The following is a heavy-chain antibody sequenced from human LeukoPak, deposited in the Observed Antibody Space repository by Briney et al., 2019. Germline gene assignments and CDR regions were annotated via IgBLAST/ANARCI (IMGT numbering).Heavy chain of an antibody. V-gene: IGHV3-11*01. J-gene: IGHJ5*02. D-gene: IGHD3-9*01. CDR3: ARDPILTGYNWFDP. CDR2: ISSSGSTI. Sequence: GGLRVSCAASGFTFSDYYMSWIRQAPRKGLEWVSYISSSGSTIYYADSVKGRFTISRDNAKNSLYLQMNSLRAEDTAVYYCARDPILTGYNWFDPWGQGTLVTVSS. CDR1: GFTFSDYY.